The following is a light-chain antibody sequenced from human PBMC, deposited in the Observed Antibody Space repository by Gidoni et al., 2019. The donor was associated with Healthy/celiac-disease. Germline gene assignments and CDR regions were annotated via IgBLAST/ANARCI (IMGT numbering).Light chain of an antibody. CDR1: SSDVGSYNL. V-gene: IGLV2-23*02. J-gene: IGLJ1*01. CDR2: EVS. Sequence: QSALTQPASVSGSPGQSITIPFTGTSSDVGSYNLVSWYQQHPGKAPKLMIYEVSKRPSGVSNRFSGSKSGNTASLTISGLQAEDEADYYCCSYAGSSTLYVFGTGTKVTVL. CDR3: CSYAGSSTLYV.